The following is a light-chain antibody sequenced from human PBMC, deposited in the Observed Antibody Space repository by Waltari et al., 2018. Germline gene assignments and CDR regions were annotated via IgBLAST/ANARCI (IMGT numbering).Light chain of an antibody. CDR1: KLGDKY. Sequence: SYELTQPPSVSVSPGQTASITCSGDKLGDKYACWYQQKPGQSPVLVLYQDTKRPSGITERFSGSNSGNTATLTISGTQAMDEADYYCQAWDSSTRVFGGGTKLTVL. CDR2: QDT. V-gene: IGLV3-1*01. CDR3: QAWDSSTRV. J-gene: IGLJ2*01.